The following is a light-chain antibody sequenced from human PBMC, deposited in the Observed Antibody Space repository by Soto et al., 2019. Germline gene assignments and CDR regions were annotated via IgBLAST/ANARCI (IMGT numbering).Light chain of an antibody. J-gene: IGLJ1*01. CDR2: DVS. V-gene: IGLV2-14*01. CDR3: SSYTSSSTYV. CDR1: SRDVGGYNF. Sequence: QSALTQPASVSGSPGQSITMSCTGSSRDVGGYNFVSWYQQHPDKAPKLMIYDVSNRPSGVSNRFSGSKSGNTASLTISGLQAGDEADYYCSSYTSSSTYVFGTGTKLTV.